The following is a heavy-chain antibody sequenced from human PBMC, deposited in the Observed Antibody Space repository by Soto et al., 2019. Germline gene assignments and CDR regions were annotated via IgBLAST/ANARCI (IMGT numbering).Heavy chain of an antibody. Sequence: PVGSLRLSCAASGFTFSRFELHWVCQAPGKGLEWISYISSSGSTAYYASSVEGRFTISRDNANNSVYLQMDSLRAEDTALYYCTRAAWFPYLSFYWGQGALVTVSS. CDR2: ISSSGSTA. CDR1: GFTFSRFE. CDR3: TRAAWFPYLSFY. J-gene: IGHJ4*02. D-gene: IGHD3-10*01. V-gene: IGHV3-48*03.